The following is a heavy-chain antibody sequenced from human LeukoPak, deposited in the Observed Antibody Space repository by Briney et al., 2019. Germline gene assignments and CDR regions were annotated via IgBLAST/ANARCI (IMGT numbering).Heavy chain of an antibody. D-gene: IGHD5-12*01. CDR1: GFTFSGYW. J-gene: IGHJ4*02. CDR3: ARGKVATI. Sequence: GGSLRLSCAASGFTFSGYWMTWVRQAPGKGLEWVANIKQDGSEKYYEDSVKGRFTISRDNAKNSLYLQMNSLRAEDTAVYYCARGKVATIWGQGTLVTVSS. CDR2: IKQDGSEK. V-gene: IGHV3-7*03.